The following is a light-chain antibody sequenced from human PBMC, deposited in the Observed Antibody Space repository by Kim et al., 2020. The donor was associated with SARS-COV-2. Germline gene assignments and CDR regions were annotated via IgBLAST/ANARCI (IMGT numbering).Light chain of an antibody. CDR2: DEN. Sequence: LGQTVRITCQGDSLRKYYASWYQQRPGQAPVLVICDENNRPSGIPDRFSGSSSGNTASLTITGAQAEDEADYYCNSRDSTGYHVVFGGGTKLTVL. V-gene: IGLV3-19*01. CDR3: NSRDSTGYHVV. J-gene: IGLJ3*02. CDR1: SLRKYY.